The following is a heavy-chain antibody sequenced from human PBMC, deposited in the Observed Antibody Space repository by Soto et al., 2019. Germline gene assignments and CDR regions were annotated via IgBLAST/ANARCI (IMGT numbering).Heavy chain of an antibody. CDR3: AGCDYYHSSGYYFYYYTMDV. Sequence: QLHLQESGPGLVKPSETLSLTCTVSGGSISSSTYFWGWIRQPPGKGLEWIGNVYYGGTTYYNPSLKRRVTISAETSTSQFSLKLSSVTAADTAVYYCAGCDYYHSSGYYFYYYTMDVWGQGTTVTVSS. V-gene: IGHV4-39*01. CDR1: GGSISSSTYF. J-gene: IGHJ6*02. CDR2: VYYGGTT. D-gene: IGHD3-22*01.